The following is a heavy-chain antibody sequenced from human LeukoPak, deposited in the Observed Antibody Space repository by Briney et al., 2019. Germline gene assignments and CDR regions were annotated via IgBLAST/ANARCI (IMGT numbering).Heavy chain of an antibody. CDR2: IKQDGSEK. D-gene: IGHD1-26*01. CDR1: GFTFSSYW. Sequence: GGSLRLSCAASGFTFSSYWMSWVRQAPGKGLEWVANIKQDGSEKYYVDSVKGRFTISRDNAKNSLYLQMNSLRADDTAVYYCVRDKQVGATIFDYWGQGTLVTVSS. CDR3: VRDKQVGATIFDY. V-gene: IGHV3-7*01. J-gene: IGHJ4*02.